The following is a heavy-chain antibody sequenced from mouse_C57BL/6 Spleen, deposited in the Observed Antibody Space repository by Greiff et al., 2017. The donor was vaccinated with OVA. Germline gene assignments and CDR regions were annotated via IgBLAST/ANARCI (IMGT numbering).Heavy chain of an antibody. CDR3: ARWMGYFDV. CDR1: GYAFSSSW. V-gene: IGHV1-82*01. D-gene: IGHD2-3*01. Sequence: VQLVESGPELVKPGASVKISCKASGYAFSSSWMNWVEQRPGKGLEWIGRIYPGDGDTNYNGKFKGKATLTADKSSSTAYMQLSSLTSEDSAVYFCARWMGYFDVWGTGTTVTVSS. CDR2: IYPGDGDT. J-gene: IGHJ1*03.